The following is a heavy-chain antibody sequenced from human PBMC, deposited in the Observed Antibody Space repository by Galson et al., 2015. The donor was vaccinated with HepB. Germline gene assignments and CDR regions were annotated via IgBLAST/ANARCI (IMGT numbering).Heavy chain of an antibody. J-gene: IGHJ6*02. D-gene: IGHD6-13*01. V-gene: IGHV3-66*01. CDR1: GFTVSSNY. CDR3: ASNHLGSSWYYYYGMDV. CDR2: IYSGGST. Sequence: SLRLSCAASGFTVSSNYMSWVRQAPGKGLEWVSVIYSGGSTYYADSMKGRFTISRDNSKNTLYLQMNSLRAEDTAVYYCASNHLGSSWYYYYGMDVWGQGTTVTVSS.